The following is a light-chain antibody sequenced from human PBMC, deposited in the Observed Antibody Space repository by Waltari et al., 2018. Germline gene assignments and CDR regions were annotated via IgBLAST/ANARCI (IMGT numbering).Light chain of an antibody. CDR2: GAS. CDR3: QQYGSSPRLT. Sequence: EIVLTQSPGTLSLSPGERATLSCRASKSVSSSYLAWYQHKPGQAPRLLIYGASSRATGIQDRFSGSGSGTDFTLTISRLEPEDFAVYYCQQYGSSPRLTFGGGTKVEIK. J-gene: IGKJ4*01. CDR1: KSVSSSY. V-gene: IGKV3-20*01.